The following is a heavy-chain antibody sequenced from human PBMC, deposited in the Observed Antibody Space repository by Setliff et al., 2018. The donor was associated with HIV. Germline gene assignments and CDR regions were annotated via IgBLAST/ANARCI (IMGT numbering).Heavy chain of an antibody. CDR2: IYYSGST. J-gene: IGHJ2*01. CDR3: ARASGPGTYWYFDL. CDR1: GGSISSYY. Sequence: SETLSLTCTVSGGSISSYYWSWIRQPPGKGLEWIGYIYYSGSTNYNPSLKSRVTISVDTSKNQFSLRLSSVTAADTAVYYCARASGPGTYWYFDLWGRGTLVTVSS. V-gene: IGHV4-59*01. D-gene: IGHD1-26*01.